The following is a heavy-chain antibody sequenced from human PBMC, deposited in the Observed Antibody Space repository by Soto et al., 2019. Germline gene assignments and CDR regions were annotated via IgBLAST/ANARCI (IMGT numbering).Heavy chain of an antibody. Sequence: EVQLLESGGGLVQPGGSLRLSCAASGFTFSSYAMSWVRQAPGKGLEWVSAISGSGGSTYYADSVKGRFTISRDKSKNTLYLQMNSLRAEDTAVYYCAKDLAISSGWDADYWGQGTLVTVSS. CDR3: AKDLAISSGWDADY. CDR1: GFTFSSYA. J-gene: IGHJ4*02. V-gene: IGHV3-23*01. CDR2: ISGSGGST. D-gene: IGHD6-19*01.